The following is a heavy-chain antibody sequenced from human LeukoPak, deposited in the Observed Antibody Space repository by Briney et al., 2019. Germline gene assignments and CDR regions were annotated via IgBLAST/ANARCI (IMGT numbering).Heavy chain of an antibody. V-gene: IGHV3-33*01. Sequence: PGRSLRLSCAASGFTFSSYGMHWVRQAPGKGLEWVAVIWYDGSNKYYADSVKGRFTISRDNSKNTLYLQMNSLRAEDTAVYYCARTLFDYGDYSDYWGQGTLVTVSS. CDR1: GFTFSSYG. D-gene: IGHD4-17*01. J-gene: IGHJ4*02. CDR3: ARTLFDYGDYSDY. CDR2: IWYDGSNK.